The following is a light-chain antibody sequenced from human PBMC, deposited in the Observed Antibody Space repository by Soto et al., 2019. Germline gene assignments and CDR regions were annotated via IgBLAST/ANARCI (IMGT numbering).Light chain of an antibody. V-gene: IGLV2-14*03. Sequence: SVLTQPASVSGSPGESIAISYPGTSSDVGFYNYVSWYQQHPGKAPKLMVYDVNNRPSGVSNRFSGSKSGNTASLTISGLQAEDEADYYCTSYTTSSTYVFGTGTKVTVL. CDR1: SSDVGFYNY. CDR2: DVN. J-gene: IGLJ1*01. CDR3: TSYTTSSTYV.